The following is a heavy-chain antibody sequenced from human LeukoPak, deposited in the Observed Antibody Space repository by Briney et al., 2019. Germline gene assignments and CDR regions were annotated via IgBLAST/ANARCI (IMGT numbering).Heavy chain of an antibody. CDR1: GFTFSSYS. D-gene: IGHD2-21*02. CDR2: ISSSSRTI. CDR3: AREAYCGSDCYSWEY. J-gene: IGHJ4*02. Sequence: GGSLRLSCAASGFTFSSYSMNWVRQAPGKGLEWLSYISSSSRTIYYADSVKGRFTISRDNAKSSLFLQMNSLRAEDTAVYYCAREAYCGSDCYSWEYWGQGTLVTVSS. V-gene: IGHV3-48*04.